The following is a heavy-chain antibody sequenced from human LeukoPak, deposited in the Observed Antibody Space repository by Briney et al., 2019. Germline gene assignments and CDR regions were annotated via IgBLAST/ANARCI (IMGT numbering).Heavy chain of an antibody. V-gene: IGHV3-53*01. D-gene: IGHD2-2*01. J-gene: IGHJ6*03. CDR1: GFTVSSNY. CDR2: IYSGGST. Sequence: PGGSLRLSCAVSGFTVSSNYMSWVRQAPGKGLEWVSVIYSGGSTYYADSVKGRFTISRDNSKNTLYLQMNSLRAEDTAVYYCARDRVECSSTSCYVGYYYYYMDVWGKGTTVTVSS. CDR3: ARDRVECSSTSCYVGYYYYYMDV.